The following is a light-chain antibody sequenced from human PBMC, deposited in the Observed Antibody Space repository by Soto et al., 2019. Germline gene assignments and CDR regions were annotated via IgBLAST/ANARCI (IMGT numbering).Light chain of an antibody. V-gene: IGKV1-5*01. CDR1: QSISSW. J-gene: IGKJ4*01. CDR2: DAS. CDR3: QQYKSFLT. Sequence: DIQMTQSPSTLSASVGDRVTITCRASQSISSWLAWYQQKPGKAPKLLIYDASSLESGVPSRFSGSGSGTEFTLTINSLQPDDFATYYCQQYKSFLTFGGGTKVDIK.